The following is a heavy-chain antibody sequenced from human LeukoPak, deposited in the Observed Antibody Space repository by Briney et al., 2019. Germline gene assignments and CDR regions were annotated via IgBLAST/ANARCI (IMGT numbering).Heavy chain of an antibody. Sequence: SETLSLTCTVSGGSISSYYWSWIRQPPGKGLEWIGYIYYGGSKYYNPSLKSRVTISVDTSKNQFSLKLSSVTAADTAVYYCARDRETLVTHHAFDIWGQGTMVTVSS. D-gene: IGHD4-23*01. CDR1: GGSISSYY. J-gene: IGHJ3*02. CDR3: ARDRETLVTHHAFDI. CDR2: IYYGGSK. V-gene: IGHV4-59*06.